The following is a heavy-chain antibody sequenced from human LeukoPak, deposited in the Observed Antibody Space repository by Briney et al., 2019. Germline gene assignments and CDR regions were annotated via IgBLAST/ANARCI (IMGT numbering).Heavy chain of an antibody. CDR2: IYYSGST. D-gene: IGHD6-13*01. CDR1: GGSISSGGYS. Sequence: SQTLSLTCTVSGGSISSGGYSWSWIRQHPGKGLEWIGYIYYSGSTYYNPSLKSRVTISVDTSKNQFSLKLSSVTAADTAVYYCARDVVVAAAGTYHGMDVWGQGTTVTVSS. J-gene: IGHJ6*02. V-gene: IGHV4-31*03. CDR3: ARDVVVAAAGTYHGMDV.